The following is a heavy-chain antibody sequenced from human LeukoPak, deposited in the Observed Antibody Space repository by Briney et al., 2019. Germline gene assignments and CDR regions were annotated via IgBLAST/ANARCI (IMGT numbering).Heavy chain of an antibody. CDR2: ISYDGSNK. CDR1: GFTFSSYA. Sequence: PGGSLRLSCAASGFTFSSYAMHWVRQAPGKGLEWVAVISYDGSNKYYADSVKGRFTISRGNSKNTLYLQMNSLRAEDTAVYYCARDQQLVYFQHWGQGTLVTVSS. CDR3: ARDQQLVYFQH. V-gene: IGHV3-30-3*01. J-gene: IGHJ1*01. D-gene: IGHD6-13*01.